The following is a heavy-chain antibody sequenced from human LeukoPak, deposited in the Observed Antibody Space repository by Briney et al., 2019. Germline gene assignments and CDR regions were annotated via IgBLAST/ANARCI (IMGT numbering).Heavy chain of an antibody. J-gene: IGHJ5*02. CDR3: ARANSGSYSDWFDP. V-gene: IGHV1-69*05. Sequence: ASVKVSCKASGGTFSSYAISWVRQAPGQGLEWTGGIIPIFGTANYAQKFQGRVTITTDESTSTAYMELSSLRSEDTAVYYCARANSGSYSDWFDPWGQGTLVTVSS. CDR2: IIPIFGTA. CDR1: GGTFSSYA. D-gene: IGHD1-26*01.